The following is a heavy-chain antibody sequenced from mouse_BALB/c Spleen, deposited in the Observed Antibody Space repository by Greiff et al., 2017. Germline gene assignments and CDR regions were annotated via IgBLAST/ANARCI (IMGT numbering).Heavy chain of an antibody. D-gene: IGHD2-4*01. CDR1: GYTFTSYW. J-gene: IGHJ1*01. CDR2: IYPGDGDT. V-gene: IGHV1-87*01. Sequence: VQLQQSGAELARPGASVKLSCKASGYTFTSYWMQWVKQRPGQGLEWIGAIYPGDGDTRYTQKFKGKATLTADKSSSTAYMQLSSLASEDSAVYYCARSYDYDVWYFDVWGAGTTVTVSS. CDR3: ARSYDYDVWYFDV.